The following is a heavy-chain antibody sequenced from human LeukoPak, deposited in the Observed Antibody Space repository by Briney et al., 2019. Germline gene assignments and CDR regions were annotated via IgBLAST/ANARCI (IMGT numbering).Heavy chain of an antibody. CDR3: ARLSVIVGAALEYYYYYMDV. CDR1: GGTFSGYY. D-gene: IGHD1-26*01. CDR2: SNDSGRT. Sequence: SETLSLTCAVYGGTFSGYYWSWIREPPGKRLEWVGESNDSGRTNYNPSLKSRVTISADKSKNQVSLKLTSVTAADTAVYYCARLSVIVGAALEYYYYYMDVWGQGTTVTVSS. J-gene: IGHJ6*03. V-gene: IGHV4-34*01.